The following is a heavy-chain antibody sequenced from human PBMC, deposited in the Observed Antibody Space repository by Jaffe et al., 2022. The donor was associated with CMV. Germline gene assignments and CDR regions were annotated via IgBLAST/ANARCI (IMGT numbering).Heavy chain of an antibody. CDR3: AREHSREIPWFGRGRGYMDV. D-gene: IGHD3-10*01. CDR2: IKQDGSEK. J-gene: IGHJ6*03. Sequence: EVQLVESGGGLVQPGGSLRLSCAASGFTFSSYWMSWVRQAPGKGLEWVANIKQDGSEKYYVDSVKGRFTISRDNAKNSLYLQMNSLRAEDTAVYYCAREHSREIPWFGRGRGYMDVWGKGTTVTVSS. CDR1: GFTFSSYW. V-gene: IGHV3-7*03.